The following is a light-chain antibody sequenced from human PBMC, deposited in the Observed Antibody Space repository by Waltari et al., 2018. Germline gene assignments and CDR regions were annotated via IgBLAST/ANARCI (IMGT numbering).Light chain of an antibody. CDR2: VNSDGSH. J-gene: IGLJ3*02. CDR1: SGPSRYA. V-gene: IGLV4-69*01. Sequence: QLLLTQSPSASASLGASVKLTCTLSSGPSRYALAWHQQQPDKGPRYLLKVNSDGSHIKGDGIPDRFSGSSSGAERYLTISSLQSEDEADYYCQTGGFGIWVFGGGTKLTVL. CDR3: QTGGFGIWV.